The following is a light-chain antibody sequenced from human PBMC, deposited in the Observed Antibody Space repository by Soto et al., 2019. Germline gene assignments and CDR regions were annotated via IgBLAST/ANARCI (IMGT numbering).Light chain of an antibody. CDR3: SSYTSSSTYV. Sequence: SELTQPASVSGSPGQAIAISCTGTSSDVGGHNYVSWYQQHPGKAPKLMVYDVSNRPSGVSNRFSGSKSGNTASLTISGLQAEDEADYYCSSYTSSSTYVFGTGTKVTVL. CDR2: DVS. J-gene: IGLJ1*01. V-gene: IGLV2-14*01. CDR1: SSDVGGHNY.